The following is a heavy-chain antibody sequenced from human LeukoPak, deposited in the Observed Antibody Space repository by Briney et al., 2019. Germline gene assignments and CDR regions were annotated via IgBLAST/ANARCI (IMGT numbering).Heavy chain of an antibody. CDR1: GFTLSSYA. D-gene: IGHD6-13*01. CDR3: ASSAPEQQLVPGHKDYYYYGMDV. CDR2: ISDSGGST. J-gene: IGHJ6*02. V-gene: IGHV3-23*01. Sequence: PGGSLRLSCAASGFTLSSYAMSWVRQAPGKGLEWVSSISDSGGSTYYADSVKGRFTISRDKSRDTLYLQMNSLRAEDTAVYYCASSAPEQQLVPGHKDYYYYGMDVWGQGTTVTVSS.